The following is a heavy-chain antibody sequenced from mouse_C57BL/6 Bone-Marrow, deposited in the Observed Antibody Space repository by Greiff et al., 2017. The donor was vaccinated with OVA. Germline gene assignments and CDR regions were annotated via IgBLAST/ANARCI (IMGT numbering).Heavy chain of an antibody. CDR1: GYTFTTYP. J-gene: IGHJ1*03. CDR3: ARGSGSSYWYFDV. Sequence: VQLQESGAELVKPGASVKMSCKASGYTFTTYPIEWMQQTHGKSLEWIGNFHPYNDDTKYNEKFKGKATLTVEKSSSTVYLELSRLTSDDSAVDYCARGSGSSYWYFDVWGTGTTVTVSS. D-gene: IGHD1-1*01. V-gene: IGHV1-47*01. CDR2: FHPYNDDT.